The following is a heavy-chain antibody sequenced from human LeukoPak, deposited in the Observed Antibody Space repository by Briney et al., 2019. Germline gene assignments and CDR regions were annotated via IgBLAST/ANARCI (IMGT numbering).Heavy chain of an antibody. CDR1: GFTFSSYG. CDR3: AGDISGSYGWFDP. J-gene: IGHJ5*02. V-gene: IGHV3-NL1*01. D-gene: IGHD1-26*01. Sequence: GGSLRLSCAASGFTFSSYGMHWVRQAPGKGLEWVSVIYSGGSTYYADSVKGRFTISRDNSKNTLYLQMNSLRAEDTAVYYCAGDISGSYGWFDPWGQGTLVTVSS. CDR2: IYSGGST.